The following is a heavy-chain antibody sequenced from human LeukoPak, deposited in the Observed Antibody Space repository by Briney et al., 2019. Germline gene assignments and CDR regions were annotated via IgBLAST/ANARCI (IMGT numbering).Heavy chain of an antibody. V-gene: IGHV3-66*02. D-gene: IGHD3-3*01. CDR2: IYAGGST. Sequence: GGSLRLSCTASGLFVSDSYMTWVRQDPGKGLEWVSIIYAGGSTYYTDSVKGRFTISRDNSNNTVYLQMNSLKIEDTAVYYCAKLWGWRTHIDSWGQGTVVTVSS. J-gene: IGHJ4*02. CDR3: AKLWGWRTHIDS. CDR1: GLFVSDSY.